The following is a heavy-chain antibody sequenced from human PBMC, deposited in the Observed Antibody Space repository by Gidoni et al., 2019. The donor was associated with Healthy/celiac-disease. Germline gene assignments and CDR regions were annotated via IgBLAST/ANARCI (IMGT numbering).Heavy chain of an antibody. CDR1: GFTFSSYS. Sequence: EVQLVESGGGVVQPGGSLSRSCAASGFTFSSYSMNWVRQAPGKGLEWVSYISSSRSTIYYADPVKGRFTISRDNAKNSLYLQMNSLRAEDTAVYYCARGPYSSSWSFWGQGTLVTVSS. J-gene: IGHJ4*02. CDR3: ARGPYSSSWSF. D-gene: IGHD6-13*01. V-gene: IGHV3-48*01. CDR2: ISSSRSTI.